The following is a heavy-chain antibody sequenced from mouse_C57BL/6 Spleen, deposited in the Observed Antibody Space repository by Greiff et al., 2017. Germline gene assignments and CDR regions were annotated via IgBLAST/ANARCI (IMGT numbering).Heavy chain of an antibody. Sequence: VQLQQSGPGLVQPSQSLSITCTVSGFSLTSYGVHWVRQSPGKGLEWLGVIWSGGSTDYNAAFISRLSISKDNSKSQVFFKMNSLQADDTAIYYCDREEIDFYGNAWYFDVWGTGTTVTVSS. CDR1: GFSLTSYG. V-gene: IGHV2-2*01. CDR2: IWSGGST. D-gene: IGHD2-1*01. J-gene: IGHJ1*03. CDR3: DREEIDFYGNAWYFDV.